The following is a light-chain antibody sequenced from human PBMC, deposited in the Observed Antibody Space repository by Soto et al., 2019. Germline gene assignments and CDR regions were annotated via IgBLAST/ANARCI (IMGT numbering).Light chain of an antibody. CDR2: SSD. V-gene: IGLV1-44*01. J-gene: IGLJ3*02. CDR1: TSNIGTNS. CDR3: AAWDDSLNGWV. Sequence: QSVLTQPPSVSGTPGQTVTISCSGSTSNIGTNSVNWYQQLPGTAPKLLLYSSDRRPSGVPDRFSGSKSGTSASLAINGLQPEDEADYYCAAWDDSLNGWVFGGGTKVTVL.